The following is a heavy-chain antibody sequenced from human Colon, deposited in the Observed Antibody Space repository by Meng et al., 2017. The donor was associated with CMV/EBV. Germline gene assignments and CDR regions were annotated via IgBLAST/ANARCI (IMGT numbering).Heavy chain of an antibody. V-gene: IGHV1-69*12. CDR3: ARGKQAGFDL. D-gene: IGHD6-13*01. Sequence: QDPRVQAVCDVKNPGSSVKVPCKASGGTFDTPTFNWVRQAPGQGLEWMGGIIPMFGSPSYSQKFRGRVTITADELEVNSLRSEDTAVYYCARGKQAGFDLWGQGTLVTVSS. J-gene: IGHJ5*02. CDR2: IIPMFGSP. CDR1: GGTFDTPT.